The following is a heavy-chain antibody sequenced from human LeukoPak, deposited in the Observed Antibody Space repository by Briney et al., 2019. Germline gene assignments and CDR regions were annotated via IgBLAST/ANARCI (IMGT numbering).Heavy chain of an antibody. CDR2: ISSSGNT. CDR1: GFTFSRSA. J-gene: IGHJ4*02. CDR3: VKGRISEDGLDF. D-gene: IGHD6-13*01. Sequence: GGSLRLSCAASGFTFSRSAMTWVRQTPGKGLDWVSSISSSGNTYYADSVKGRFTISGDNSKNMLYLRMNSLRAEDTAVYYCVKGRISEDGLDFWGQGTLVTVSS. V-gene: IGHV3-23*01.